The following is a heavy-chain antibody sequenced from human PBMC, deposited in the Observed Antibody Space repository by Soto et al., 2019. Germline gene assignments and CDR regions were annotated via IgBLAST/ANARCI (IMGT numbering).Heavy chain of an antibody. CDR2: MNPNSGNT. CDR3: SRGPRNWGVDY. J-gene: IGHJ4*02. V-gene: IGHV1-8*01. Sequence: QVQLVQSGAEVKKPGASVNVSCKAAGYTFTSYDINWVRQATGQGFEWMGWMNPNSGNTGYAQKFQGRVTMTRDTSISTDFMELSSLRSEDTAVYYFSRGPRNWGVDYWGQGTLVNVSS. CDR1: GYTFTSYD. D-gene: IGHD7-27*01.